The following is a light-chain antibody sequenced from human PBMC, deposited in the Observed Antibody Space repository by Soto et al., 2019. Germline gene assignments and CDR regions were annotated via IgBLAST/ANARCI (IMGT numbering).Light chain of an antibody. V-gene: IGKV4-1*01. CDR1: QSVLYSSNNKDY. CDR2: WAS. J-gene: IGKJ5*01. CDR3: QQYYTTPIT. Sequence: DIVMTQSPDSLAVSLGERATINCKSSQSVLYSSNNKDYLAWHQQKPGQPPNLLIYWASTRESGVPDRFSGSGSGTDFTLTISSLQAEDVAVYYCQQYYTTPITFGQGTRLEIK.